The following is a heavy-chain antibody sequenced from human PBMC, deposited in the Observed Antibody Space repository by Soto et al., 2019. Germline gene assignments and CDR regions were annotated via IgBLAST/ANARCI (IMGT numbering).Heavy chain of an antibody. Sequence: EVELVESGGGLVQPGGALRLSCTASGFTFSTYEMNWVRQAPGKGLDWVAYITGSGGAIYFADTVKGRFSISRDNAKNELYLEMNCQRAENTAFSYCARVHTEVKPAILPLYYGMDVWGQGTKVTISS. V-gene: IGHV3-48*03. CDR3: ARVHTEVKPAILPLYYGMDV. CDR1: GFTFSTYE. J-gene: IGHJ6*02. CDR2: ITGSGGAI.